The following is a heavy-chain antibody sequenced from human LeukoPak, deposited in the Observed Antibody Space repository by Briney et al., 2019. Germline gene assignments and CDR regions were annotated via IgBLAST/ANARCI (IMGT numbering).Heavy chain of an antibody. D-gene: IGHD6-13*01. CDR2: IKNDGAVK. J-gene: IGHJ4*02. CDR3: AKASYSKGDF. V-gene: IGHV3-7*01. Sequence: GGSLRLSCAASGFTFSSYGMHWVRQAPGKGLEWVANIKNDGAVKNYVDSVKGRFTISRDNAKNSLYLQMNSLRAEDTAVYYCAKASYSKGDFWGQGVLVTVSS. CDR1: GFTFSSYG.